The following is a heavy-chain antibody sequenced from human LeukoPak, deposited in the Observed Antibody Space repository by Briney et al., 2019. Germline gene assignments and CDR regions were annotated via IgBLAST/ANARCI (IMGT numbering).Heavy chain of an antibody. Sequence: GASVNVSCKASGYTFTIYGITWVRQAPGQGLEWMGWISAYNGNTKYAQKFQDIVSMTADTSTSTAYMELRSLRSDDTAVYYCAREGRQASGYDWMGGEFDYWGQGTLVTVSS. J-gene: IGHJ4*02. CDR2: ISAYNGNT. V-gene: IGHV1-18*01. D-gene: IGHD5-12*01. CDR1: GYTFTIYG. CDR3: AREGRQASGYDWMGGEFDY.